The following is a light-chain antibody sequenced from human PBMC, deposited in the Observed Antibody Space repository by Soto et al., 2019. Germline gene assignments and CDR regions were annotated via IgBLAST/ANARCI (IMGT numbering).Light chain of an antibody. Sequence: QSVLTQPPSASGTPGQRVTISCSGRSSNIGSNYIYWFQQLPGTAPKLLMYRSNQRPSGVPDRFSGSKSGTSASLAISGLRSEDEADYYCAAWDGSLSGPVFGTGNKVTVL. CDR3: AAWDGSLSGPV. CDR2: RSN. V-gene: IGLV1-47*01. CDR1: SSNIGSNY. J-gene: IGLJ1*01.